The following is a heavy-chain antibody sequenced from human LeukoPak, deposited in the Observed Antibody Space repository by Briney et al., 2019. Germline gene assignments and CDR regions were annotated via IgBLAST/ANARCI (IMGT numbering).Heavy chain of an antibody. D-gene: IGHD2-15*01. J-gene: IGHJ4*02. CDR2: IIPILGIA. CDR1: GGTFSSYA. CDR3: ARSRRVVAATLDY. V-gene: IGHV1-69*04. Sequence: SVKVSCKASGGTFSSYAISWVRQAPGQGLEWMGRIIPILGIANYAQKFQGRVTITADKSTSTAYMELSSLGSEDTAVYYCARSRRVVAATLDYWGQGTLVTVSS.